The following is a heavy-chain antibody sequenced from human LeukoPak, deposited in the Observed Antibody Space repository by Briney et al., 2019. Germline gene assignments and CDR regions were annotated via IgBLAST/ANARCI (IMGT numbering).Heavy chain of an antibody. V-gene: IGHV1-8*01. CDR3: ARAAGVRRGYSYGSKKPGYFDY. Sequence: ASVKVSCKASGYTFTSYDINWVRQATGQGLEWMGWMNPNSGNTGYAQKFQGRVTMTRNTSISTAYMELSSLRSEDTAVYYCARAAGVRRGYSYGSKKPGYFDYWGQGTLVTVSS. D-gene: IGHD5-18*01. J-gene: IGHJ4*02. CDR2: MNPNSGNT. CDR1: GYTFTSYD.